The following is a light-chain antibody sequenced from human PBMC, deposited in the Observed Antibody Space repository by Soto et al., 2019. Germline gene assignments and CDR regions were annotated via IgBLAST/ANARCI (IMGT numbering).Light chain of an antibody. CDR3: QHYGSSTRT. Sequence: EVVLTQSPGTLSLSPGDTATLSCRATQSISSGYLAWYQQKPGQAPRLLIYGASSRANGIPDRFSGIGSGADFTLTITGLEPDDFAVYSCQHYGSSTRTFGQGTKVEIK. V-gene: IGKV3-20*01. CDR1: QSISSGY. CDR2: GAS. J-gene: IGKJ1*01.